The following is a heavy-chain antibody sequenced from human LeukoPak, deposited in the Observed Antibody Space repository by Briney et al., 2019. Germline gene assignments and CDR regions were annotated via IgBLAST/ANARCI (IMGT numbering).Heavy chain of an antibody. CDR3: ARDIIYSSSWFDY. V-gene: IGHV4-39*07. D-gene: IGHD6-13*01. J-gene: IGHJ4*02. CDR1: GSSISSSSYY. CDR2: IYYSRST. Sequence: PSETLSLTCTVSGSSISSSSYYWGWIRQPPGKGLEWIGSIYYSRSTDYNPSLKSRVTISVDTSKNQFSLKLSSVTAADTAVYYCARDIIYSSSWFDYWGQGTLVTVSS.